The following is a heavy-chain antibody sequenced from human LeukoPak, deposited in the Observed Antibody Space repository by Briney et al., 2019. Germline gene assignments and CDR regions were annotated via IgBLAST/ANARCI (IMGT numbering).Heavy chain of an antibody. V-gene: IGHV4-59*01. Sequence: SETLSLTCTVSGGSISSYYWSWIRQSPGKGLEWIGYIYYSGSTNYNPSLKSRVTISVDTSKNQFSLKLSSVTAADTAFYYCARAGYSNEGYSGYGHEDYWGQGTLVTVSS. CDR3: ARAGYSNEGYSGYGHEDY. CDR2: IYYSGST. CDR1: GGSISSYY. J-gene: IGHJ4*02. D-gene: IGHD5-12*01.